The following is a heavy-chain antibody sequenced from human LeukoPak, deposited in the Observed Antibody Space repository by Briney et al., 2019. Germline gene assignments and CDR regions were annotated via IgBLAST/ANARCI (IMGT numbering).Heavy chain of an antibody. Sequence: PGGSLRLSCAASGFTFRSYAMSWVRQAPGKGLEWVSAISGSGGSTYYADSVKGRFTISRDNSKNTLYLQMNSLRAEDTAVYYCAKRYYDFWSGYTYYGMDVWGQGTTVTVSS. J-gene: IGHJ6*02. CDR3: AKRYYDFWSGYTYYGMDV. D-gene: IGHD3-3*01. CDR2: ISGSGGST. CDR1: GFTFRSYA. V-gene: IGHV3-23*01.